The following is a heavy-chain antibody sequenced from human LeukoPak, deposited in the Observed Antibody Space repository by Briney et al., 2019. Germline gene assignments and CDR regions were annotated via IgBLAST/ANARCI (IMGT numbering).Heavy chain of an antibody. V-gene: IGHV6-1*01. J-gene: IGHJ6*02. CDR2: TYYRSKWYN. D-gene: IGHD3-22*01. Sequence: SQTLSLTCAISGDSVSSNSAAWNWIRQSPSRGLEWLGRTYYRSKWYNDYAVSVKSRMTINPDTSKNQFSLQLNSVTPEDTAVYYCARDSLVVVIIDYYYGMDVWGQGTTVTVSS. CDR3: ARDSLVVVIIDYYYGMDV. CDR1: GDSVSSNSAA.